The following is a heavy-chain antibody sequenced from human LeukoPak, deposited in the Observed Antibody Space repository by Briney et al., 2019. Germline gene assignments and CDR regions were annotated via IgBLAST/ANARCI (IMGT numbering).Heavy chain of an antibody. J-gene: IGHJ5*02. D-gene: IGHD2-15*01. CDR2: ISYDGSNK. Sequence: GGSLRLSCAASGFTFSSYAMHWVRQAPGKGLEWVAVISYDGSNKYYADSVKGRFTISSDNSKNTLYLQMNSLRAEDTAVYYCARDYCSGGSCYSENWFDPWGQGTLVTVSS. CDR1: GFTFSSYA. CDR3: ARDYCSGGSCYSENWFDP. V-gene: IGHV3-30*04.